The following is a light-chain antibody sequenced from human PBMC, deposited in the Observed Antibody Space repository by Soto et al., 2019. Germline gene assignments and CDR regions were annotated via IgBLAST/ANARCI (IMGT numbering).Light chain of an antibody. V-gene: IGKV1-8*01. J-gene: IGKJ1*01. CDR1: QVIRTS. CDR3: LQYYSYPRT. Sequence: SQETQYPSSGTASFGERVTITCRASQVIRTSLAWYQQEPGKAPNLLIYAESTLQSCVPSRFRGSGSGTHITLTISCLHSEDFATYYCLQYYSYPRTFGQGTKVDIK. CDR2: AES.